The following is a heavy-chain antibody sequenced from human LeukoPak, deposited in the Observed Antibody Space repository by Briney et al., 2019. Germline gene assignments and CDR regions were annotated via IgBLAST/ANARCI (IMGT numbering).Heavy chain of an antibody. Sequence: GGSLRLSCVASGFTFSSYGMRWVRQAPGKGLEWVAFIRYDGSNKYYADSVKGRFTISRDNSKNTLYLQMNSLRAEDTAVYYCAKVGVGSGWYGFDYWGQGTLVTVSS. J-gene: IGHJ4*02. CDR3: AKVGVGSGWYGFDY. CDR2: IRYDGSNK. CDR1: GFTFSSYG. D-gene: IGHD6-19*01. V-gene: IGHV3-30*02.